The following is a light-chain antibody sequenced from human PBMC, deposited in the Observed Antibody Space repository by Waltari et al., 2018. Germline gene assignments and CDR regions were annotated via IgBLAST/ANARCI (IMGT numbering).Light chain of an antibody. CDR2: GSA. Sequence: CLDWYQPKPGPAHTLLSGGSAISTTCHPDRVSGSGSGTDFSLTLSSLEPEDFAVYYWQQYDISPLTFCGGTKVEIK. CDR3: QQYDISPLT. CDR1: C. J-gene: IGKJ4*01. V-gene: IGKV3-20*01.